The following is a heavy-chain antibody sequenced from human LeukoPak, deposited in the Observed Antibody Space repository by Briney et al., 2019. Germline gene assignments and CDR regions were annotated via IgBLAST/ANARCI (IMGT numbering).Heavy chain of an antibody. Sequence: SETLSLTCTVSGGSISIYYWSWIRQPPGKGLEWIGYIYYSGSTNYNPSLKSRVTISVDTSKNQFSLKLSSVTAADTAVYYCARGHDYGDYGPGSFDYWGQGTLVTVSS. D-gene: IGHD4-17*01. CDR3: ARGHDYGDYGPGSFDY. CDR1: GGSISIYY. V-gene: IGHV4-59*01. J-gene: IGHJ4*02. CDR2: IYYSGST.